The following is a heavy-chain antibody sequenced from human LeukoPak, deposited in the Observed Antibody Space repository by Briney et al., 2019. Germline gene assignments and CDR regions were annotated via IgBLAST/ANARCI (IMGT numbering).Heavy chain of an antibody. Sequence: GGSLRLSCAASGFTFSSYAMNWVRQAPGKGLEWVSAISGSGGSTYYADSVKGRFTISRDNSKNTLYLQMNSLRAEDTAVYYCAKAPEGRRIAVAGQHFDYWGQGTLVTVSS. D-gene: IGHD6-19*01. V-gene: IGHV3-23*01. CDR1: GFTFSSYA. CDR3: AKAPEGRRIAVAGQHFDY. J-gene: IGHJ4*02. CDR2: ISGSGGST.